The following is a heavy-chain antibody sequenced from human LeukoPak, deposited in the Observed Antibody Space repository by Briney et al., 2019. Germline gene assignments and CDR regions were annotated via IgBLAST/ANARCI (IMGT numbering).Heavy chain of an antibody. CDR1: GDSISSSNCY. J-gene: IGHJ4*02. V-gene: IGHV4-39*07. Sequence: SETLSLTCTVSGDSISSSNCYWGWIRQPPGKGLEWIGSIYFSGGTYYNASLKSRVTISVDTSKNQFSLKLSSVTAADTAVYYCARGSSSWFDYWSQGTLVTVSS. CDR3: ARGSSSWFDY. CDR2: IYFSGGT. D-gene: IGHD6-13*01.